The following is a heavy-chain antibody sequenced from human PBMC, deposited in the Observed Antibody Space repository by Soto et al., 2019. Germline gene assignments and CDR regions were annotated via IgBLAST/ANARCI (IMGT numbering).Heavy chain of an antibody. J-gene: IGHJ6*02. CDR1: GYTFTTYG. CDR3: TREGSAPENYYAMDT. CDR2: INTHNGNT. D-gene: IGHD6-19*01. Sequence: QVQLEQSAPEVKKPGASVKVSCKASGYTFTTYGISWVRQAPGQGLEWLGWINTHNGNTNYAQNLQGRVIMTADTPTSTAYMELRSLRSDDTAIYYCTREGSAPENYYAMDTWAQGATVTVS. V-gene: IGHV1-18*01.